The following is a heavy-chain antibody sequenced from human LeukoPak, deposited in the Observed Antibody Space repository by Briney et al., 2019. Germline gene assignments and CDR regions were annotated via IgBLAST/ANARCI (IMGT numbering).Heavy chain of an antibody. D-gene: IGHD7-27*01. CDR3: ARGVVGMDY. CDR1: GFTFNGYS. V-gene: IGHV3-48*01. Sequence: GGSLRLSCAASGFTFNGYSMNWVRQAPGKGLEWVSYISSSSDPIYYADSVKGRFTISRDNAKNSLYLEMNSLRAEDTAVYYCARGVVGMDYWGQGTLVTASS. J-gene: IGHJ4*02. CDR2: ISSSSDPI.